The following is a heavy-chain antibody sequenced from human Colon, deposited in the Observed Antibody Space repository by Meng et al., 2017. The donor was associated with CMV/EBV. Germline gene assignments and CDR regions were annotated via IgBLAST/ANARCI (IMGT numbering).Heavy chain of an antibody. CDR1: GFTVSSNY. V-gene: IGHV3-66*01. J-gene: IGHJ4*02. CDR3: ARGDYDFWGGD. D-gene: IGHD3-3*01. Sequence: GGSLRLSCAASGFTVSSNYMSWVRQAPGKGLEWVSVIYSGGSTYYADSVKGRFTISRDNAKNSLYLQMNSLRAGDTAVYYCARGDYDFWGGDWGQGTLVTVSS. CDR2: IYSGGST.